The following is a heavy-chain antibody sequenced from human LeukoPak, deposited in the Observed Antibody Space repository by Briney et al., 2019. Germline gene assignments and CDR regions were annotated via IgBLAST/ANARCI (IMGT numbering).Heavy chain of an antibody. CDR2: INPDGGGT. J-gene: IGHJ4*02. CDR3: ARDHRDVSEGYTSGYFDY. Sequence: ASVKVSCKASEYTFAKYFIHWVRQAPGQGLEWVGVINPDGGGTTYTQKFQGRVTMTRDTSTSTVYMELTSLRSEDTAVYYCARDHRDVSEGYTSGYFDYWGQGTLVTVSS. CDR1: EYTFAKYF. D-gene: IGHD1-1*01. V-gene: IGHV1-46*01.